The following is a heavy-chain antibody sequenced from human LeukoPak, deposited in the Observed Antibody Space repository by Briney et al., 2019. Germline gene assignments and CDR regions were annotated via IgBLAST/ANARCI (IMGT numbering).Heavy chain of an antibody. CDR2: IYTSGST. D-gene: IGHD2-2*01. V-gene: IGHV4-4*07. J-gene: IGHJ4*02. Sequence: SETLSLTCTVSGGSISSYYWSWIRQPAGKGLEWIGRIYTSGSTNYNPSLKSRVTMSVDTSKNQFSLKLSSVTAADTAVYYCARRYCTTTTCYYFDSWGQGTLVTVSS. CDR1: GGSISSYY. CDR3: ARRYCTTTTCYYFDS.